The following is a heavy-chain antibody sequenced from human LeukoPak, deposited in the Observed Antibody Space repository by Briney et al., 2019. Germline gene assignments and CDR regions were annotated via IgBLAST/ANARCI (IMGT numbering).Heavy chain of an antibody. Sequence: ASVKLSFKASGYALTGNYIDWVRRAPGQGIEWMGRIDPNSGGTNYAQKFQGRVTMTRDTSISTAYMALSRLRSDDTAVYYCARGPTYNRNPFDPWGQGTLVTVSS. D-gene: IGHD1-14*01. J-gene: IGHJ5*02. CDR1: GYALTGNY. CDR3: ARGPTYNRNPFDP. CDR2: IDPNSGGT. V-gene: IGHV1-2*02.